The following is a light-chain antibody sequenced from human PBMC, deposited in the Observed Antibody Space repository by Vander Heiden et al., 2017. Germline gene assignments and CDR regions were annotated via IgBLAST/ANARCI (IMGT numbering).Light chain of an antibody. Sequence: QSVLTQPPSASGTPGQRVTISCSGSSSNIGTNFEYWYQHIPGTAQKLLILSENQRPSGVPDRFSGSKSGTTASLEISGLRSEDEADYYWSAWDDSLRGSVVFGTGTKVTVL. CDR2: SEN. V-gene: IGLV1-47*02. CDR1: SSNIGTNF. J-gene: IGLJ1*01. CDR3: SAWDDSLRGSVV.